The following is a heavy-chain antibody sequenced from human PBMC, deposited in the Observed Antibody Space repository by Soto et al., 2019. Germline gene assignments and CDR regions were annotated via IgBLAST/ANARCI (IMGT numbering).Heavy chain of an antibody. CDR1: GFTFSSYA. V-gene: IGHV3-23*01. J-gene: IGHJ4*02. D-gene: IGHD3-22*01. Sequence: GGSLRLSCAASGFTFSSYAMSWVRQAPGKGLEWVSTISGSGHSTFYADSVKGRFTISRDNSKNTLYLQMNSLRAEDTAVYYCARVPNSSGFHDYWGLGTLVTVSS. CDR3: ARVPNSSGFHDY. CDR2: ISGSGHST.